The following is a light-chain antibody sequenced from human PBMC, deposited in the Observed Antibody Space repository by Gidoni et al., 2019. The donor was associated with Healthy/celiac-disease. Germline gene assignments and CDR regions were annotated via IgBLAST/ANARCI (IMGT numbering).Light chain of an antibody. CDR1: SSNIGAGHD. V-gene: IGLV1-40*01. Sequence: QSVLTQPPSVSGAPGQRVTISCTGSSSNIGAGHDVHWYQQLPGTAPKLLIYGNSNRPSGVPDRFSGSKSGTSASLAITGLQAEDEADYYCQSYDSSLSAPLFGTGTKVTVL. CDR3: QSYDSSLSAPL. J-gene: IGLJ1*01. CDR2: GNS.